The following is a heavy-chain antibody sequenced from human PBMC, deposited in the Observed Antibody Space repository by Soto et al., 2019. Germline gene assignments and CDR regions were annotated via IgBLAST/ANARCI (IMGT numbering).Heavy chain of an antibody. Sequence: ASVKVSCKVSGYTLTVLSMHWVRQAPGKGLEWMGGFDPEDGETIYAQKFQGRVTMTEDTSTDTAYMELSSLRSEDTAVYYCATTRFGEPDFDYWGQGTLVTVSS. J-gene: IGHJ4*02. CDR1: GYTLTVLS. D-gene: IGHD3-10*01. CDR3: ATTRFGEPDFDY. V-gene: IGHV1-24*01. CDR2: FDPEDGET.